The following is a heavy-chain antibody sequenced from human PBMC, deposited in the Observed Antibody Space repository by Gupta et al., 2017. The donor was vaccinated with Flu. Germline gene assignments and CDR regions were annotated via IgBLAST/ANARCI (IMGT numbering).Heavy chain of an antibody. CDR2: ISNSGTYI. V-gene: IGHV3-21*02. CDR3: ARGRSYDSRAADAFDM. J-gene: IGHJ3*02. D-gene: IGHD3-22*01. Sequence: EVQLVESGGGLVERGGSLRLSCAASSFAFSSYTMNWVRQAPGKGLEWVSSISNSGTYIYYADSVKGRFTISRDNAETSLSLQMYYLTGDDTAVYYCARGRSYDSRAADAFDMWGQGTMVTVSS. CDR1: SFAFSSYT.